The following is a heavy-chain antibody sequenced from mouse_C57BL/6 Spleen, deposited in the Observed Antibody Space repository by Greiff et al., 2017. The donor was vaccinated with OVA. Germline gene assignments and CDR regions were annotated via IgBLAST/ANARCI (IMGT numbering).Heavy chain of an antibody. CDR1: GYTFTDYY. D-gene: IGHD4-1*01. CDR2: INPNNGGT. V-gene: IGHV1-26*01. Sequence: VQLQQSGPELVKPGASVKISCKASGYTFTDYYMNWVKQSHGKSLEWIGDINPNNGGTSDNQKFKGKATLTVDKSSSTAYMELRSLTSEDSAVYYCARNLGRAWFAYWGQGTLVTVSA. J-gene: IGHJ3*01. CDR3: ARNLGRAWFAY.